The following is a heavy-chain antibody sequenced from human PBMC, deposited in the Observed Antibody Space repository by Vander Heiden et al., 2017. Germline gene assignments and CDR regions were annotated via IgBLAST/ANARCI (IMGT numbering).Heavy chain of an antibody. V-gene: IGHV3-23*01. CDR3: AKDRSGSATGGYSYAMDV. Sequence: EIQLSESGGALVQPGGSLRLSCSASGFTFSSYAMGWVRQAPGKGLEWVSTMSGRGDTTYYADSVKGRATVSRDNSNNTLYLQIRSLRVEDTAVYYCAKDRSGSATGGYSYAMDVWGQGTTVTV. CDR1: GFTFSSYA. D-gene: IGHD2-15*01. CDR2: MSGRGDTT. J-gene: IGHJ6*02.